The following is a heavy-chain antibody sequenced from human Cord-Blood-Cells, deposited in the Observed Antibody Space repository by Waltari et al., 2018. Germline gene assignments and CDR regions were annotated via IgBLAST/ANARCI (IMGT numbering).Heavy chain of an antibody. D-gene: IGHD2-21*01. J-gene: IGHJ3*02. CDR3: ARSAYCGGDCYDAFDI. Sequence: QVQLVESGGGVVQPGRSLRLSCAASGFTFSRYAMHWVRPAPGKGLGWVAVISYDGSNKYYADSVKGRFTISRDNSKNTLYLQMNSLRAEDTAVYYCARSAYCGGDCYDAFDIWGQGTMVTVSS. V-gene: IGHV3-30-3*01. CDR2: ISYDGSNK. CDR1: GFTFSRYA.